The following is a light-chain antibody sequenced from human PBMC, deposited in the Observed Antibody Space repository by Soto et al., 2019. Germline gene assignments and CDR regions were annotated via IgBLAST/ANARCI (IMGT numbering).Light chain of an antibody. CDR2: KAS. V-gene: IGKV1-5*03. Sequence: DIQMTQSPSTLSASVGDRVTITCRASQSISSWLVWYQRKPGKAPKLLIYKASTLASGVPSRFSGSGSGTEFTLTINSLQPDDFATYYCQQYHIYSGTFGQGTKVDIK. J-gene: IGKJ1*01. CDR1: QSISSW. CDR3: QQYHIYSGT.